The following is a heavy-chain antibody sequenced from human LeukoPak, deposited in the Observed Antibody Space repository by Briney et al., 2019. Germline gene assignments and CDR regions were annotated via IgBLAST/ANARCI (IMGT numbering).Heavy chain of an antibody. D-gene: IGHD1-26*01. J-gene: IGHJ4*02. V-gene: IGHV1-18*01. CDR3: AREHSGSYSQPLDYFDY. Sequence: ASVKVSCKASGYTFTNYDISWVRQAPGQGLEWMEWISAYNDNTNYAQKLQGRVTMTTDTSTSTAYMELRSLRSDDTAVYYCAREHSGSYSQPLDYFDYWGQGTLVTVSS. CDR2: ISAYNDNT. CDR1: GYTFTNYD.